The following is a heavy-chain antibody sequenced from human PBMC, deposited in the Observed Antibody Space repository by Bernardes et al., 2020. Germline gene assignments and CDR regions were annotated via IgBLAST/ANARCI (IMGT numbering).Heavy chain of an antibody. Sequence: GSLRLSCAASGITVSDNYLNWVRQAPGKGLEWVSVMYAGGSTYYAGSVKGRFTISRDNSKNTLYLHMNSLRAEDTAVYYCARERGGYMDVWGKGTTVTVSS. CDR2: MYAGGST. CDR1: GITVSDNY. CDR3: ARERGGYMDV. V-gene: IGHV3-53*01. D-gene: IGHD3-16*01. J-gene: IGHJ6*03.